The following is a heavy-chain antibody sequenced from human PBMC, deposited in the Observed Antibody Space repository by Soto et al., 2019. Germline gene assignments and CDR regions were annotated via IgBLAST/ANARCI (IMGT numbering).Heavy chain of an antibody. Sequence: QVQLQESGPGPVKPSQTLSLSCSVSGGSISSGDYYWSWIRQPPGKGLEWIGYIYYTGSTYYNPALKSRVTISVDTSKNQFPLNLSSVTAADTAVYYCARGGYCSGDTCYLAWFDPWGRGTQVTVSS. CDR1: GGSISSGDYY. CDR2: IYYTGST. J-gene: IGHJ5*02. D-gene: IGHD2-15*01. CDR3: ARGGYCSGDTCYLAWFDP. V-gene: IGHV4-30-4*01.